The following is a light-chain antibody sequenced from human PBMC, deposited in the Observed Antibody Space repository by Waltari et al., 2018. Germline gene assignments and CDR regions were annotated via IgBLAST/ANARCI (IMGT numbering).Light chain of an antibody. CDR3: QNHERLPAT. CDR2: EAS. CDR1: QSIGRY. V-gene: IGKV3-20*01. Sequence: EIMLTQSPGTLSLSPGERATLSCRASQSIGRYLVWYQQKPGQAPRLLMYEASRRATGIPDRFNGSGSGTDFSLTISRLEPEDFAVYYCQNHERLPATFGQGTKLEIK. J-gene: IGKJ1*01.